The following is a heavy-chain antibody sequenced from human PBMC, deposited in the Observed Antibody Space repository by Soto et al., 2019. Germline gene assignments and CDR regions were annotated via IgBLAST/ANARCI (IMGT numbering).Heavy chain of an antibody. V-gene: IGHV1-3*01. D-gene: IGHD3-3*01. CDR1: GYTFTSYA. CDR3: AYSYYDFWSGYRSYYGMDV. CDR2: INAGNGNT. Sequence: GGSVKVSCKASGYTFTSYAMHWVRQAPGQRLEWMGWINAGNGNTKYSQKFQGRVTITRDTSASTAYMELSSLRSEDTAVYYCAYSYYDFWSGYRSYYGMDVWGQGTTVTVSS. J-gene: IGHJ6*02.